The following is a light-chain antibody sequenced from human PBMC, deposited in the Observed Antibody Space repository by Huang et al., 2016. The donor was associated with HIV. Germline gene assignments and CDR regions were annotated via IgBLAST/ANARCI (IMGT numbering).Light chain of an antibody. V-gene: IGKV1-9*01. CDR2: AAS. CDR1: QGISTY. Sequence: IQLTQSPSSLSASVGERVTITCRASQGISTYLAWYQQRPGKAPNLLIYAASTLQSGVTSRFSGSGSGTDFTLTISSLQAEDSATYYCQQVNSYPRTFGPGTKVEIK. J-gene: IGKJ3*01. CDR3: QQVNSYPRT.